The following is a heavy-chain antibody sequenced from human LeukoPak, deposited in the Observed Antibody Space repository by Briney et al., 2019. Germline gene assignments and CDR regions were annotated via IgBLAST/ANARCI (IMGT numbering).Heavy chain of an antibody. J-gene: IGHJ4*02. CDR2: IKQDGSNK. CDR3: AKDSPDYGSDY. V-gene: IGHV3-7*01. D-gene: IGHD3-16*01. CDR1: GFTFSSYW. Sequence: GGSLRLSCAASGFTFSSYWMSWVRQAPGKGLGWVANIKQDGSNKYYADSVKGRFTITRDNSKNTVSLQMNSLRAEDTAVYYCAKDSPDYGSDYWGQGTLVTVSS.